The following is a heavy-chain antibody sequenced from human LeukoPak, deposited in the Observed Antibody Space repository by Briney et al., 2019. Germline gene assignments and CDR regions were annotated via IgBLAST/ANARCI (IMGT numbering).Heavy chain of an antibody. CDR3: ARGRTGLDY. CDR2: ISYDGSNK. V-gene: IGHV3-30*03. CDR1: GFTFSSYG. J-gene: IGHJ4*02. Sequence: PGGSLRLSCAASGFTFSSYGMHWVRQAPGKGLEWVAVISYDGSNKYYADSVKGRFTISRDNSKNTLYLQMNGLRAEDTAVYYCARGRTGLDYWGQGTLVTVSS.